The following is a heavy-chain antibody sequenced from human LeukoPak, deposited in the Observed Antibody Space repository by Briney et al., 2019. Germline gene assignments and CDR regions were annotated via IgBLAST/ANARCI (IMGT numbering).Heavy chain of an antibody. V-gene: IGHV4-4*07. D-gene: IGHD2-2*01. Sequence: PSETLSLTCTVSVGSIRGYYWTWIRQPAGKELEWIGRIYSSGTAYYNPSLESRVTISLDTSRNQFSLKMTSMTAADTAVYYCARGTDMTSAAAYHSFTHWGQGILVSVSS. J-gene: IGHJ4*02. CDR3: ARGTDMTSAAAYHSFTH. CDR1: VGSIRGYY. CDR2: IYSSGTA.